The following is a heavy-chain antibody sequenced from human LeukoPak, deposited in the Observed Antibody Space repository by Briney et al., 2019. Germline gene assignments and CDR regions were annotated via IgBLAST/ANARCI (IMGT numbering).Heavy chain of an antibody. D-gene: IGHD3-22*01. CDR2: MNPNSGNT. Sequence: ASVKFSCKASGYTFTSCDINCVRQATGQGLEWMGWMNPNSGNTGYAQKFQGRLTMTRDTSIATAYMELSSLRSEDTAVYYCATNITMIDWGQGTLVTVSS. CDR1: GYTFTSCD. CDR3: ATNITMID. J-gene: IGHJ4*02. V-gene: IGHV1-8*01.